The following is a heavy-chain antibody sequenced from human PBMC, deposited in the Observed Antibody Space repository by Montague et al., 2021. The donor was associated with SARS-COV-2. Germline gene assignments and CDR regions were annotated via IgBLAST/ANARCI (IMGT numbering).Heavy chain of an antibody. CDR1: GGSISGYY. Sequence: ETLSLTCTVSGGSISGYYWSWFRQSAGKGLEWIGRIYNSGSTSYXPSLKSRVTMSVDTSKNQFSLKLSSVTAADTAVYYCVRDQGRSNWNYPDYWGQGTLVTVSS. V-gene: IGHV4-4*07. J-gene: IGHJ4*02. CDR2: IYNSGST. D-gene: IGHD1-20*01. CDR3: VRDQGRSNWNYPDY.